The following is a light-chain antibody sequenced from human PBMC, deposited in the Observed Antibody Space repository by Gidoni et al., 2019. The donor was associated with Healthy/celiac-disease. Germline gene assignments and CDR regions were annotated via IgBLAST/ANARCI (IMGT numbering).Light chain of an antibody. J-gene: IGKJ4*01. Sequence: IVLTQSPGTLSLSPGERATLSCRASQSVSSSYLAWYQQKPGQAPRLLLYGASSRATGIPDRGRGSGSGTDCTLTISRLEPEDFAVYYCQQYGSSPPSFXGXTKVEIK. CDR2: GAS. CDR1: QSVSSSY. V-gene: IGKV3-20*01. CDR3: QQYGSSPPS.